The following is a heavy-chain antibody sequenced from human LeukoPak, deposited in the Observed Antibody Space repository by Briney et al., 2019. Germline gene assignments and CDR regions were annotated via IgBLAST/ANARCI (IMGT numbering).Heavy chain of an antibody. CDR2: VWYDGSNK. J-gene: IGHJ4*02. CDR1: GFTFSSHG. Sequence: GGSLRLSCAASGFTFSSHGMHWVRQAPGKGLEWAAVVWYDGSNKYYADSVKGRFTISSDNSKDTLYLQMDSLRAEDTAVYYCARWGPGKVDDYWGQGTLVTVSS. CDR3: ARWGPGKVDDY. V-gene: IGHV3-33*01. D-gene: IGHD4-23*01.